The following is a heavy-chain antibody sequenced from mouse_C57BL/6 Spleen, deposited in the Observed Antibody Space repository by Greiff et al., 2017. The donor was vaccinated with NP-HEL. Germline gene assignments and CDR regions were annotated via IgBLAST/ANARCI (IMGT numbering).Heavy chain of an antibody. Sequence: VQLQQSGAELVKPGASVKMSCKASGYTFTSYWITWVKQRPGQGLEWIGDIYPGSGSTNYNEKFKSKATLTVDTSSSTAYMQLSSLTSEDSAVYYCARWLRYAMDYWGQRTSVTVSS. D-gene: IGHD2-2*01. V-gene: IGHV1-55*01. CDR3: ARWLRYAMDY. CDR2: IYPGSGST. J-gene: IGHJ4*01. CDR1: GYTFTSYW.